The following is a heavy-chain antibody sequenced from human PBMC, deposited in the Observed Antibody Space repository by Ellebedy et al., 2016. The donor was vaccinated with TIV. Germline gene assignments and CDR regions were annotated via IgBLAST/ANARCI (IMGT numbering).Heavy chain of an antibody. CDR3: ASLRNDYGDYVGY. CDR2: ITSTSDNR. CDR1: GFTFSTYW. D-gene: IGHD4-17*01. Sequence: GESLKISCAASGFTFSTYWMSWVRQAPGKGLECISFITSTSDNRYYADSVKGRFTISRDNAKNSLYLQMNSLRADDTAVYYCASLRNDYGDYVGYWGQGTLVTVSS. V-gene: IGHV3-48*04. J-gene: IGHJ4*02.